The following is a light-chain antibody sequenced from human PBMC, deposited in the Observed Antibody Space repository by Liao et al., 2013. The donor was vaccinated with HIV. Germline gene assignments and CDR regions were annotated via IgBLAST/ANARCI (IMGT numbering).Light chain of an antibody. CDR3: QSADSSGTSVV. V-gene: IGLV3-21*01. J-gene: IGLJ2*01. CDR2: YNS. Sequence: SYELTQPPSVSVAPGKTARITCGRNNIGSKSVHWYQQKPGQAPVVVIYYNSDRPSGIPERFSGSSSGTTVTLTVSGVQAEDEADYYCQSADSSGTSVVFGGGTKLTVL. CDR1: NIGSKS.